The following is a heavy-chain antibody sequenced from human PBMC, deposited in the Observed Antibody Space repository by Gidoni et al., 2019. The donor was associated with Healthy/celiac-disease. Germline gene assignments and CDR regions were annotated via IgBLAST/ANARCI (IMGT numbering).Heavy chain of an antibody. V-gene: IGHV3-33*01. CDR3: AREGGDYIDY. J-gene: IGHJ4*02. CDR1: GFTFSSYG. CDR2: IWYDGSNK. D-gene: IGHD3-16*01. Sequence: QVQLVESGGGVVQPGRSLRPSCAASGFTFSSYGMHWVRQAPGKGLVWVAFIWYDGSNKYYADSVKGRFTISRDNSKNTLYLQMNSLRAEDTAVYYCAREGGDYIDYWGQGTLVTVSS.